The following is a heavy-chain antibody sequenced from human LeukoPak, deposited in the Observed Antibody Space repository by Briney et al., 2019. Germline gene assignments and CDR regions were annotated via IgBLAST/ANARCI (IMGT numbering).Heavy chain of an antibody. CDR1: GDSISSYY. V-gene: IGHV4-59*12. CDR2: LYYSGST. Sequence: SETLSLTCTVSGDSISSYYWTWIRQPPGKGLEWIGCLYYSGSTDYNPSLKSRVTISVDTSKNQFSLKLSSVTAADTAVYYCARVGQLVRFDPWGQGTLVTVSS. CDR3: ARVGQLVRFDP. D-gene: IGHD6-13*01. J-gene: IGHJ5*02.